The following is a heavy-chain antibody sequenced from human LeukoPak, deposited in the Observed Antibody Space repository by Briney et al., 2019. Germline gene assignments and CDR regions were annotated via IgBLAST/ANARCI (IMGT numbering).Heavy chain of an antibody. J-gene: IGHJ3*02. Sequence: GGSLRLSCAASGFTFSSYSMNWVRQAPGKGLEWVSSISSSSSYIYYADSVKGRFTVSRDSSENTLYLQMNSLRAEDTAVYYCARAINDAFDIWGQGTMVTVSS. V-gene: IGHV3-21*04. CDR1: GFTFSSYS. D-gene: IGHD2-21*01. CDR3: ARAINDAFDI. CDR2: ISSSSSYI.